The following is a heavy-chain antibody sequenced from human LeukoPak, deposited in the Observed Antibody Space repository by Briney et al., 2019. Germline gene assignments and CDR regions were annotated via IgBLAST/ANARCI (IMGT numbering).Heavy chain of an antibody. CDR2: ISGSGGST. D-gene: IGHD6-19*01. CDR3: ARVAVGQWLGGDL. J-gene: IGHJ3*01. Sequence: PGGSLRLSCAASGFTFISYAMSWVRQAPGKGLEWVSGISGSGGSTYYADSVKGRFTISRDNSKNTLYLQMSSLRAEDTAVYYCARVAVGQWLGGDLWGQGTMVTVSS. V-gene: IGHV3-23*01. CDR1: GFTFISYA.